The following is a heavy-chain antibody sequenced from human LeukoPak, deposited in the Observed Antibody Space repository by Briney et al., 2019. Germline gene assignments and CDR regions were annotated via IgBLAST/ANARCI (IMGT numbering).Heavy chain of an antibody. CDR2: ISGSGGST. Sequence: GGSLRLSCAASGFTFSSYAMSWVRQAPGKGLEWVSAISGSGGSTYYADSVKGRFTISRDNSKNTPYLQMNSLRAEDTAVYYCAKDFHSSGYYFEFWTFDYWGQGTLVTVSS. CDR3: AKDFHSSGYYFEFWTFDY. D-gene: IGHD3-22*01. J-gene: IGHJ4*02. V-gene: IGHV3-23*01. CDR1: GFTFSSYA.